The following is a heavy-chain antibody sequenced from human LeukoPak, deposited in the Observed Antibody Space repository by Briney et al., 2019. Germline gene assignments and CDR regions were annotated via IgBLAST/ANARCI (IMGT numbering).Heavy chain of an antibody. Sequence: GGSLRLSCAASGFTFSSYAMTWFRQAPGKGLEWVSEISAAGGTTYYADSMKGRFTISRDNSKNTLYPQMNTLRAEDTAVYYCAKDPTTVTASEDRTTDFDSWGQGTLVTVSS. J-gene: IGHJ4*02. CDR1: GFTFSSYA. CDR2: ISAAGGTT. D-gene: IGHD4-17*01. CDR3: AKDPTTVTASEDRTTDFDS. V-gene: IGHV3-23*01.